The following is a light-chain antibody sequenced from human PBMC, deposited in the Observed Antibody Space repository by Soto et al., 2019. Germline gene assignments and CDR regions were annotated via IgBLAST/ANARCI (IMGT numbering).Light chain of an antibody. CDR1: QSVSSSY. J-gene: IGKJ1*01. CDR2: GAS. Sequence: EIVLTQSPGTLSLSPGERATLSCRASQSVSSSYLALYQQKPGQAPRLLIYGASSRATGIPDRFSGSGSGTDFTLTISRLEPEDFAVYYCQQYGSSPPTFGQGTKVDIK. V-gene: IGKV3-20*01. CDR3: QQYGSSPPT.